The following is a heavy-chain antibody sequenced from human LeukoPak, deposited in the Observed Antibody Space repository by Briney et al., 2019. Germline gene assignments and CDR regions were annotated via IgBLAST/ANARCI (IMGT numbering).Heavy chain of an antibody. CDR2: INPSGGST. D-gene: IGHD6-13*01. J-gene: IGHJ4*02. Sequence: ASVKVSCKASGYTFTSYCMHWVRQAPGQGLEWMGIINPSGGSTSYAQKFQGRVNMTRDTSTSTVYMELSSLRSEDTAVYYCARGAIAAAGIFNKDYWGQGTLVTVSS. CDR3: ARGAIAAAGIFNKDY. CDR1: GYTFTSYC. V-gene: IGHV1-46*01.